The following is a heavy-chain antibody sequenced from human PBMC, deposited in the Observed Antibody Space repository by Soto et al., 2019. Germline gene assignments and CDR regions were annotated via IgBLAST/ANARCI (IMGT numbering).Heavy chain of an antibody. CDR1: GYTFTSYG. J-gene: IGHJ3*02. CDR3: ARDLYSSSWYRTEGAFDI. CDR2: ISAYNGNT. V-gene: IGHV1-18*01. Sequence: ASVKVSCKASGYTFTSYGISWVRQAPGQGLEWMGWISAYNGNTNYAQKLQGRVTMTTDTSTSTAYMELRSLRSDDTAVYYCARDLYSSSWYRTEGAFDIWGQGTMVT. D-gene: IGHD6-13*01.